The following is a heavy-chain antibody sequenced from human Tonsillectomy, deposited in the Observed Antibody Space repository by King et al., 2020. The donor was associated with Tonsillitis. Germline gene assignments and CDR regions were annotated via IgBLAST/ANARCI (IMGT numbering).Heavy chain of an antibody. CDR3: ARASRLERRTDY. CDR1: GFTFSSYS. D-gene: IGHD1-1*01. V-gene: IGHV3-21*01. Sequence: DVQLVESGGGLVKPGGSLRLSCAASGFTFSSYSMNWVRQAPGNGLEWVSSISSSSSYIYYTDSVKGRFTISRDNAKNSLYLQMNSLRADDTAVYYCARASRLERRTDYWGQGTLVTVSS. CDR2: ISSSSSYI. J-gene: IGHJ4*02.